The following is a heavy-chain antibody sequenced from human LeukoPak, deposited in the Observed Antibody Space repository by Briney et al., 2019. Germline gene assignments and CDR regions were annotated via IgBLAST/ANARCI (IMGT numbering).Heavy chain of an antibody. CDR3: ARGGWSSGYYGSFDI. CDR2: ISYDGSNK. Sequence: PGGSLRLSCAASGFTFGSYAMHWVRQAPGKGLEWVAVISYDGSNKYYADSVKGRFTISRDNSKNTLYLQVNSLRAEDTAVYYCARGGWSSGYYGSFDIWGQGTMVTVSS. V-gene: IGHV3-30-3*01. J-gene: IGHJ3*02. D-gene: IGHD3-22*01. CDR1: GFTFGSYA.